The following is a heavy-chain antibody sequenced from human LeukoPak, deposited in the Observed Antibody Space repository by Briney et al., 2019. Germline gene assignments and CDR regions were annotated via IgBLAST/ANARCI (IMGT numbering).Heavy chain of an antibody. Sequence: GGSLTLSCAASGFTFSSYSMNWLRQAPGKGLEWVSSISSSSSYIYYADSVKGRFTISRDNAKNSLYLQMNSLRAEDTAVYYCARPGVDTAMVYYYYYGMDVWGKGTTVTVSS. J-gene: IGHJ6*04. V-gene: IGHV3-21*01. D-gene: IGHD5-18*01. CDR2: ISSSSSYI. CDR1: GFTFSSYS. CDR3: ARPGVDTAMVYYYYYGMDV.